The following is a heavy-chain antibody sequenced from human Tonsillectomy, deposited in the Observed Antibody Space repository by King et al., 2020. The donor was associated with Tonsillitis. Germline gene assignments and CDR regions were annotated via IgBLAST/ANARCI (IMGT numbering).Heavy chain of an antibody. V-gene: IGHV2-5*02. Sequence: INLKESGPTLVKPTQTLTLTCTFSGFSLSTSGVNVGWIRQPPGKALEWLALIYWDDDKFYSPSLKSRLTITKDTSKNQVVLTVANMDPVDTATYYSAHRPRYSISSVGFDYWGQGTLVTVSS. CDR2: IYWDDDK. CDR1: GFSLSTSGVN. CDR3: AHRPRYSISSVGFDY. J-gene: IGHJ4*02. D-gene: IGHD6-6*01.